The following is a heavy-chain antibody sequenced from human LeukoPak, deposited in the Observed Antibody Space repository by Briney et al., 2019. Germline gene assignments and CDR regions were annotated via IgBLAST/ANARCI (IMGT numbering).Heavy chain of an antibody. CDR1: GGSISGYY. V-gene: IGHV4-59*08. CDR3: ARHFGSGTYPFDY. Sequence: SETLSLTCTVSGGSISGYYWIWLRQPPGKGLEWIAYIYYSGGTNYNPSLKSRVTISVDTSKNQFSLKLSSVTAADTAVYYCARHFGSGTYPFDYWGQGTLVTVSS. CDR2: IYYSGGT. D-gene: IGHD3-10*01. J-gene: IGHJ4*02.